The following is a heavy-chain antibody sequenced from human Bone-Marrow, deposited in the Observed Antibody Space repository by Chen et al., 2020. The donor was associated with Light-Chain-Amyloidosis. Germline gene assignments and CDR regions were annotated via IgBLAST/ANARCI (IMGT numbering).Heavy chain of an antibody. D-gene: IGHD3-16*02. J-gene: IGHJ4*02. CDR2: IYYSGST. Sequence: QLQLQESGPGLVKPSETLSLTCTVSGGSISSSSYYWGWIRQPPGKGLEWIGSIYYSGSTYYNPALKSRVTISVDTYKNQFSLKLSSVTAADTAVYYCARDWYDYVWGSYRYPFDYWGQGTLVTGSS. CDR1: GGSISSSSYY. V-gene: IGHV4-39*07. CDR3: ARDWYDYVWGSYRYPFDY.